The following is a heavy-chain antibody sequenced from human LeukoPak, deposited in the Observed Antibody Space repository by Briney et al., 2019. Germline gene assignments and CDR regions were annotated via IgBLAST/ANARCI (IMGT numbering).Heavy chain of an antibody. V-gene: IGHV4-34*01. D-gene: IGHD1-26*01. CDR3: ARSLPRSGASY. CDR1: GGSFSGYY. CDR2: INHSGST. J-gene: IGHJ4*02. Sequence: SETLSLTCAVYGGSFSGYYWSWIRQPPGKGLEWIGEINHSGSTNYNPSLKSRVTISVDTSKNQFSLKLSSVTAADTAVCYCARSLPRSGASYWGQGTLVTVSS.